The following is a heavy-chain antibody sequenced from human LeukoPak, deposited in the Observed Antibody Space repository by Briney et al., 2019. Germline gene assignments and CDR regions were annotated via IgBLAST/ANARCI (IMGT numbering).Heavy chain of an antibody. J-gene: IGHJ4*02. CDR1: GGSISSGGYP. CDR3: ARGNWNYAYHFDY. D-gene: IGHD1-7*01. V-gene: IGHV4-30-2*01. Sequence: SQTLSLTCAVSGGSISSGGYPWSWIRQPPGKGLEWIGYIYHSGSTYYNPSLKSRVTISVDRSKNQFSLKLSSVTAADTAVYYCARGNWNYAYHFDYWGQGTLVTVSS. CDR2: IYHSGST.